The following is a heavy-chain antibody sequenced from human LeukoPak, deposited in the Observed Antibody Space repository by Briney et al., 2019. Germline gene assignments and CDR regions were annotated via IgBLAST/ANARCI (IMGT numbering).Heavy chain of an antibody. V-gene: IGHV4-59*01. D-gene: IGHD1-7*01. CDR1: GGSISSYY. J-gene: IGHJ4*02. CDR2: IYYGGST. CDR3: ARDRGTNSGSYFDY. Sequence: PSETLSLTCTVSGGSISSYYWSWIRQPPGKGLEWIGYIYYGGSTNYNPSLKSRVTISVDTSKNQFSLKLSSVTAADTAVYYCARDRGTNSGSYFDYWGQGTLVTVSS.